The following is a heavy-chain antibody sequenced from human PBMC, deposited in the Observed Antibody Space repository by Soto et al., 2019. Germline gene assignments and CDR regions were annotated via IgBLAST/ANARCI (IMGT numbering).Heavy chain of an antibody. D-gene: IGHD5-18*01. Sequence: SVEVSCKXSGGTFGSQGIAWVRQAPGQGLEWMGGFIAMLGTPAYAKKVQGRATISADESLTSSYLELRSLRSEDTGVYFCARGAMANFDYWGQGTVVTVSS. V-gene: IGHV1-69*13. CDR1: GGTFGSQG. J-gene: IGHJ4*02. CDR3: ARGAMANFDY. CDR2: FIAMLGTP.